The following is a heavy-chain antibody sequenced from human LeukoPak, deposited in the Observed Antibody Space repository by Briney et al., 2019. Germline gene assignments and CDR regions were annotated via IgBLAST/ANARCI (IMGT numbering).Heavy chain of an antibody. CDR3: ARGDYYDSSGYQPDAFDI. D-gene: IGHD3-22*01. J-gene: IGHJ3*02. CDR2: IYYGGST. Sequence: SETLSLTCTVSGGSISSYYWSWIRQPPGKGLEWIGYIYYGGSTNYNPSLKSRVTISVDTSKNQFSLKLSSVTAADTAVYYCARGDYYDSSGYQPDAFDIWGQGTMVTVSS. V-gene: IGHV4-59*08. CDR1: GGSISSYY.